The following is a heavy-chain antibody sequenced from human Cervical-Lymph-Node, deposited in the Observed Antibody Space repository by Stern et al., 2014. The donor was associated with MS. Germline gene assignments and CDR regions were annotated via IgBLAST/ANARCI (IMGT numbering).Heavy chain of an antibody. Sequence: QVQLVQSGAEVKKPGSSVKVSCKASGSTFSSYAISWVRQAPGQGLEWMGGIIPIFGTAKYGTKCQGGVTICADESTSTAFMEVSSLRSEGKAVYYCARDGSGSYYNNPDYYYGMDVWGQGTTVTVSS. CDR3: ARDGSGSYYNNPDYYYGMDV. V-gene: IGHV1-69*12. J-gene: IGHJ6*02. D-gene: IGHD3-10*01. CDR1: GSTFSSYA. CDR2: IIPIFGTA.